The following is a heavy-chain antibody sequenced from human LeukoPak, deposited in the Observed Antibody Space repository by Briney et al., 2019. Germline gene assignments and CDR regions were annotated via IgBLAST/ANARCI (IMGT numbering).Heavy chain of an antibody. CDR1: GYSFTSDW. CDR3: ARISGYSIGADYFDY. CDR2: IYPGDSDT. V-gene: IGHV5-51*01. D-gene: IGHD6-19*01. Sequence: GESLKISCKGSGYSFTSDWIGWVRQMPGKGLEWMGVIYPGDSDTRYSPSFQGQVTISADKSISTAYLQWSSLKASDTAMYYCARISGYSIGADYFDYWGQGTLVTVSS. J-gene: IGHJ4*02.